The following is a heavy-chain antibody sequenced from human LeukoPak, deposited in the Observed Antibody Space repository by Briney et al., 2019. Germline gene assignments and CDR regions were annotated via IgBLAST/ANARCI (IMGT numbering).Heavy chain of an antibody. J-gene: IGHJ5*02. CDR3: ARENGGGYYDFWSGYYMNNWFDP. D-gene: IGHD3-3*01. V-gene: IGHV3-23*01. Sequence: GGSLRLSCAASGFTFSSYGMSWVRQAPGKGLEWVSAISGSGGSTYYADSVKGRFTISRDNAKNSLYLQMNSLRAEDTAVYYCARENGGGYYDFWSGYYMNNWFDPWGQGTLVTVSS. CDR2: ISGSGGST. CDR1: GFTFSSYG.